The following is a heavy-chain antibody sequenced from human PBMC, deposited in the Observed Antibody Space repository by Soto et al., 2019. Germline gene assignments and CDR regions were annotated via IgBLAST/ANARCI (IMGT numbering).Heavy chain of an antibody. J-gene: IGHJ6*02. CDR2: IIPIFGTA. Sequence: GASVKVSCKASGGTFSSYAMRWVRPAPGQGLEWMGGIIPIFGTANYAQKFQGRVTITADESTSTAYMELSSLRSEDTAVYYCARYKSSTKDLYYYYYGMDVWGQGTTVTVSS. D-gene: IGHD1-20*01. CDR1: GGTFSSYA. V-gene: IGHV1-69*13. CDR3: ARYKSSTKDLYYYYYGMDV.